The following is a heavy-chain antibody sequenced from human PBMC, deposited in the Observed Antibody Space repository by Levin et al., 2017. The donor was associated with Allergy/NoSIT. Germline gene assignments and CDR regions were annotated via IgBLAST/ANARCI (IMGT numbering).Heavy chain of an antibody. CDR3: ARGGSGYYYYYGMDV. V-gene: IGHV3-30-3*01. CDR2: ISYDGSNK. Sequence: GGSLRLSCAASGFTFSSYAMHWVRQAPGKGLEWVAVISYDGSNKYYADSVKGRFTISRDNSKNTLYLQMNSLRAEDTAVYYCARGGSGYYYYYGMDVWGQGTTVTVSS. D-gene: IGHD3-16*01. CDR1: GFTFSSYA. J-gene: IGHJ6*02.